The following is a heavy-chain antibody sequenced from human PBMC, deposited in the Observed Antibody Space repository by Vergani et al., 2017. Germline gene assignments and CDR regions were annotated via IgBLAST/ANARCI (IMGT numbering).Heavy chain of an antibody. D-gene: IGHD6-13*01. V-gene: IGHV3-9*01. CDR2: INWNSDSI. J-gene: IGHJ2*01. CDR3: VKDIASSGNYWYFDR. CDR1: GFTFDDYA. Sequence: EVQLVESGGGLVQPGRSLRLSCAASGFTFDDYAMHWVRQAPGKGLEWVSGINWNSDSIAYADSVKGRFTISRDNAKTSLYLQMNSLRAENTALYYCVKDIASSGNYWYFDRWGRGTLVTVSS.